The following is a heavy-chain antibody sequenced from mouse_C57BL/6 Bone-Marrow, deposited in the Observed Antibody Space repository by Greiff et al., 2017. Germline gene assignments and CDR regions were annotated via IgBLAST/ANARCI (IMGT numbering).Heavy chain of an antibody. J-gene: IGHJ2*01. V-gene: IGHV1-76*01. CDR3: EYYGNYFDY. CDR2: IYPGSGNT. Sequence: QVQLQQSGAELVRPGASVKLSCKASGYTFTDYYINWVKQRPGQGLEWIARIYPGSGNTYYNEKFKGKATLTAEKSSSTAYMQLSSLTSVDSAVYFCEYYGNYFDYWGQGTTLTVSS. CDR1: GYTFTDYY. D-gene: IGHD2-1*01.